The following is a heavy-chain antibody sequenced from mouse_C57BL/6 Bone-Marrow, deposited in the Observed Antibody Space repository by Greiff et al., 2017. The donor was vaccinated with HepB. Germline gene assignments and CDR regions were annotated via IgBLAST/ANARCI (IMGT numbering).Heavy chain of an antibody. J-gene: IGHJ3*01. CDR3: ARSYDYDTAWFAY. CDR1: GYTFTDYY. Sequence: EVQLQQSGPELVKPGASVKISCKASGYTFTDYYMNWVKQSHGKSLEWIGDINPNNGGTSYNQKFKGKATLTVDESSSTAYMELRSLTSEDSAVYYCARSYDYDTAWFAYWGQGTLVTVSA. CDR2: INPNNGGT. V-gene: IGHV1-26*01. D-gene: IGHD2-4*01.